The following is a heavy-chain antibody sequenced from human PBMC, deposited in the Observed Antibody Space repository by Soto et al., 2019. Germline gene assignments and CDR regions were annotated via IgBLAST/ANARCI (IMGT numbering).Heavy chain of an antibody. CDR1: GGSLSGYY. D-gene: IGHD5-12*01. CDR3: ARGGGYDNRYYYYYDMDV. CDR2: IYYSGST. Sequence: SETLSLTCTVSGGSLSGYYWSWIRQPPGKGLEWIGYIYYSGSTNYNPSLKSRVTISVDTSKIRFSLRLTSVTAADTAVYYCARGGGYDNRYYYYYDMDVWGQGTTVTVSS. V-gene: IGHV4-59*01. J-gene: IGHJ6*01.